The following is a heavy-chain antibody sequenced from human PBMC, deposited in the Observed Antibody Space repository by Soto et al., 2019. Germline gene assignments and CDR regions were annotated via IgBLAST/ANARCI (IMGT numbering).Heavy chain of an antibody. Sequence: ASLKGSCKSSGYTFTRYGISWVRQAPGQGLEWMGWISAYNGNTNYAQKFQGRVTVTRDTPTSTAYMELSRLTSDDTAVYYCARSLTEGYCTITGCYTRPLYGMDVWGQGTTVTVSS. D-gene: IGHD2-2*02. CDR2: ISAYNGNT. CDR3: ARSLTEGYCTITGCYTRPLYGMDV. CDR1: GYTFTRYG. J-gene: IGHJ6*02. V-gene: IGHV1-18*01.